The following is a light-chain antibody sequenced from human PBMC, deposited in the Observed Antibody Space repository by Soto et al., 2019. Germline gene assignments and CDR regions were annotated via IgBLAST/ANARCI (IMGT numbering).Light chain of an antibody. V-gene: IGKV3-20*01. CDR3: QHYQGGHPIA. J-gene: IGKJ5*01. CDR2: DVF. CDR1: QSVSAR. Sequence: EIWLTQYPDALSLSPGESATLSCRASQSVSARLAWYKHKPGQPPRLLISDVFNRASGVAERFSGSGSETDFTLIIRRLEPEDSALYYCQHYQGGHPIAFGQGTRLEIK.